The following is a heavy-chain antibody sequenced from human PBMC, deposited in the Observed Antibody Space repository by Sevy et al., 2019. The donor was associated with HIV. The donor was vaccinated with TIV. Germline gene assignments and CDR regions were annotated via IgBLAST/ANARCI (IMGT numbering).Heavy chain of an antibody. J-gene: IGHJ4*02. V-gene: IGHV3-30-3*01. CDR3: ARDKFGYTSGWQATGGFDY. D-gene: IGHD6-19*01. CDR1: GFTFSSHA. Sequence: GGSLRLSCAASGFTFSSHAMHWVRQTPGKGLEWVAVISDDGSNKFFANSVKGRFTVSRDNSKNALYLQMNSLRAEDTAIYFCARDKFGYTSGWQATGGFDYWGQGTLVTVSS. CDR2: ISDDGSNK.